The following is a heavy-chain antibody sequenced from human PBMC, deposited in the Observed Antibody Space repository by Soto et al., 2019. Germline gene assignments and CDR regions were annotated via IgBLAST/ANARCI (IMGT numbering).Heavy chain of an antibody. J-gene: IGHJ1*01. CDR3: ARESEQWLNNRAEYFQH. CDR1: GCTFSSYA. V-gene: IGHV3-30-3*01. CDR2: ISYDGSNK. Sequence: GGSLRLSCAASGCTFSSYAMHWVRQAPGKGLEWVAVISYDGSNKYYADSVKGRFTISRDNSKNTLYVQMNSLRAEDTAVYYCARESEQWLNNRAEYFQHWGQGTLVTVSS. D-gene: IGHD6-19*01.